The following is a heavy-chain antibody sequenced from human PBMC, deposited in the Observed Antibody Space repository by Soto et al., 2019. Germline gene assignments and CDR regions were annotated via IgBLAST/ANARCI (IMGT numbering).Heavy chain of an antibody. V-gene: IGHV2-26*01. J-gene: IGHJ4*02. CDR3: ARIVGGNTAMVSDY. Sequence: QVTLKESGPVLVKPTETLTLTCTVSGFSLSNARMGVSWIRQPPGKALEWLAHIFSNDEKSYSTSLKSRLTISKDTSKSQVVLTMTNMDPVDIATYYCARIVGGNTAMVSDYWGQGTLVTVSS. D-gene: IGHD5-18*01. CDR2: IFSNDEK. CDR1: GFSLSNARMG.